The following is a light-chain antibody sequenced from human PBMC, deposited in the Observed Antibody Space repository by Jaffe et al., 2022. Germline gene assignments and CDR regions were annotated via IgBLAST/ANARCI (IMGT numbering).Light chain of an antibody. CDR2: DAS. J-gene: IGKJ1*01. CDR1: QSVSSY. V-gene: IGKV3-11*01. Sequence: EIVLTQSPATLSLSPGERATLSCRASQSVSSYLAWYQQKPGQAPRLLIYDASNRATGIPARFSGSGSGTDFTLTISSLEPEDFAVYYCQQRSNWPPLWTFGQGTKVEIK. CDR3: QQRSNWPPLWT.